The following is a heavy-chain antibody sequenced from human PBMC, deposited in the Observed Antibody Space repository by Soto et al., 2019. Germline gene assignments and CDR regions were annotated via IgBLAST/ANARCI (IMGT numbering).Heavy chain of an antibody. CDR3: ARGCIHGSKYYYGMDV. Sequence: SEALSPPRAVYGGSFSGYYWGWIRQPPGKGLEWIGEINHSGSTNHNPSLKSRVTISVDTSKNQFSLKLSSVTAADTAVYYCARGCIHGSKYYYGMDVWGQMTTVTVSS. D-gene: IGHD3-10*01. CDR1: GGSFSGYY. V-gene: IGHV4-34*01. CDR2: INHSGST. J-gene: IGHJ6*02.